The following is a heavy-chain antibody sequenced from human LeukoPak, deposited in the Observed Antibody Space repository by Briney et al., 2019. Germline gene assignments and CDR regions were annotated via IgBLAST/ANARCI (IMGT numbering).Heavy chain of an antibody. CDR2: TYYKSKWYN. Sequence: SQTLSLTCGISGDSVSSSSATWNWFRQSPSRGLEWLGRTYYKSKWYNDYAVSVKSRITISPDTSTNQFSLQLSSVTPDDTAVYYCARDPSGGFRWYFDLWGRGTLVTVSS. J-gene: IGHJ2*01. V-gene: IGHV6-1*01. CDR1: GDSVSSSSAT. D-gene: IGHD2-15*01. CDR3: ARDPSGGFRWYFDL.